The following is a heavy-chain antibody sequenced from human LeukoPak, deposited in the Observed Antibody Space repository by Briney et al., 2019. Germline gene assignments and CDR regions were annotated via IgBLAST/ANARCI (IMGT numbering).Heavy chain of an antibody. CDR1: GGSISSLY. CDR2: IYYTGST. D-gene: IGHD5-12*01. CDR3: ARGGGGYSGYEDY. V-gene: IGHV4-59*08. Sequence: SETLSLTCSVSGGSISSLYWSWIRQPPGKGLEWIGYIYYTGSTNYNPSLKSRVTMFVDMSKNQFSLTLSSVTAADTAVYYCARGGGGYSGYEDYWGQGTLVTVSS. J-gene: IGHJ4*02.